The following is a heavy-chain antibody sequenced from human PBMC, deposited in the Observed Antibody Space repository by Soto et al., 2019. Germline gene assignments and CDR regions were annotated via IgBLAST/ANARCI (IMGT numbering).Heavy chain of an antibody. Sequence: ASVKVSCKVSGYTLTELSMHWVRQAPGKGLEWMGGFDPEDGKTIYAQKFQGRVTMTEDTSTDTAYMELSSLRSEDTAVYYCATEGGSSSWFGYWFDPWGQGTLVTVSS. J-gene: IGHJ5*02. CDR3: ATEGGSSSWFGYWFDP. CDR1: GYTLTELS. V-gene: IGHV1-24*01. D-gene: IGHD6-13*01. CDR2: FDPEDGKT.